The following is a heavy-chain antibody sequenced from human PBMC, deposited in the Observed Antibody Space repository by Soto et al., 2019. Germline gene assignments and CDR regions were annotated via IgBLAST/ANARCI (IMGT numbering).Heavy chain of an antibody. Sequence: EVQLVESGGGLIQPGGSLRLSCAASGFTVSSNYMSWVRQAPGKGLEWVSVIYSGGSTYYADSVKGRFTISRDNSKNTLYLQMNSLRAEDTAVYYCAREGIVVDYYHGMDVWGQGTTVTVSS. V-gene: IGHV3-53*01. J-gene: IGHJ6*02. CDR3: AREGIVVDYYHGMDV. CDR2: IYSGGST. CDR1: GFTVSSNY. D-gene: IGHD2-15*01.